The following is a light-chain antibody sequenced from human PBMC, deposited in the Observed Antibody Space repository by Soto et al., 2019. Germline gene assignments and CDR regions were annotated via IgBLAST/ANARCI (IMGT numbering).Light chain of an antibody. CDR3: AAWDDSLNGRGV. V-gene: IGLV1-44*01. CDR1: SSNIGSNT. J-gene: IGLJ3*02. Sequence: QAVVTQPPSASGTPGQRVAISCSGSSSNIGSNTVNWYQHLPGTAPKLLIYSNNQRPSGVPGRFSGSKSGTSASLAISGLQSEDEADYYCAAWDDSLNGRGVFGGGTKLTVL. CDR2: SNN.